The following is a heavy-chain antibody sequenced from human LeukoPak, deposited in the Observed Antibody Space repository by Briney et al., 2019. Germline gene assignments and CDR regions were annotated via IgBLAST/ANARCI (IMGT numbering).Heavy chain of an antibody. CDR1: GYSFSSSW. CDR3: ARLNGDYVDLVGWFDP. V-gene: IGHV5-51*01. D-gene: IGHD4-17*01. Sequence: GESLKISCKGSGYSFSSSWIGWVRQMPGKGLEWMGIIYPADSDTKYSPSFQGQVTISVDKSISTAYLQWSRLKASDTAMYYCARLNGDYVDLVGWFDPWGQGTLVTVSS. J-gene: IGHJ5*02. CDR2: IYPADSDT.